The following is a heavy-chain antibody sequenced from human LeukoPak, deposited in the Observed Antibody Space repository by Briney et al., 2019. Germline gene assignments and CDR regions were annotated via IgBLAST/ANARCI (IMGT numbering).Heavy chain of an antibody. CDR3: ARGRGQRLDGYNFDGAFDI. V-gene: IGHV1-18*01. D-gene: IGHD5-24*01. CDR2: ISAYNGNT. J-gene: IGHJ3*02. Sequence: VSSVKVSCKASGGTFSSYAISWVRQAPGQGLEWMGWISAYNGNTNYAQKLQGRVTMTTDTSTSTAYMELRSLRSDDTAVYYCARGRGQRLDGYNFDGAFDIWGQGTMVTVSS. CDR1: GGTFSSYA.